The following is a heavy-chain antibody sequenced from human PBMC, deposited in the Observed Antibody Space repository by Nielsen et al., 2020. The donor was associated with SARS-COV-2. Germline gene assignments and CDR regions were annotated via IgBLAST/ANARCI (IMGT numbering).Heavy chain of an antibody. CDR3: ARDVVVRRPRGWFDP. V-gene: IGHV3-66*01. Sequence: GESLKISCAASGFTVSSNYMSWVRQAPGKGLEWVSVIYSGGSTYYADSVKGRFTISRDNAKNSLYLQMNSLRAEDTAVYYCARDVVVRRPRGWFDPWGQGTLVTVSS. D-gene: IGHD3-10*01. CDR1: GFTVSSNY. J-gene: IGHJ5*02. CDR2: IYSGGST.